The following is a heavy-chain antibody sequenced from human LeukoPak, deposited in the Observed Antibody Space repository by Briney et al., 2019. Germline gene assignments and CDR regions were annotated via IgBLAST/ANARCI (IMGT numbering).Heavy chain of an antibody. D-gene: IGHD3-10*01. Sequence: SETLSLTCAVYGGSFSGYYWSWIRQPPGKGLEWIGEINHSGSTNYNPSLKSRVTISVDTSKNQFSLKLSSVTAADTAVYYCARHTRALWFGEKQLDYWGQGTLVTVSS. CDR3: ARHTRALWFGEKQLDY. J-gene: IGHJ4*02. CDR2: INHSGST. V-gene: IGHV4-34*01. CDR1: GGSFSGYY.